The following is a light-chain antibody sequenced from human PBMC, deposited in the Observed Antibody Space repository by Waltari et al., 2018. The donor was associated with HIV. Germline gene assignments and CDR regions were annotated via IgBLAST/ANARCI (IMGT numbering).Light chain of an antibody. J-gene: IGKJ2*01. V-gene: IGKV3-15*01. CDR3: QLYNNWPPLYT. CDR2: GAS. Sequence: EIVMTQSPATLSVSQGESATLSCRASQCLANDFAWYQQKLGQAPSLLIYGASIRATGVPARFSGSGSGTEFTLTISSLQSEDFAVYYCQLYNNWPPLYTFGQGTKLEIK. CDR1: QCLAND.